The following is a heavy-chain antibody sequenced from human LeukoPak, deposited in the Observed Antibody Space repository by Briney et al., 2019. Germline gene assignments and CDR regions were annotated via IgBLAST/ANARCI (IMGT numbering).Heavy chain of an antibody. CDR1: GFTFSDFG. CDR3: ASKFLGQGP. V-gene: IGHV3-21*06. Sequence: GGSLRLSCEVSGFTFSDFGMNWVRQAPGKGLEWVSFISSSSKNIYYADSVRGRFTISRDNAKNSLYLEMNSLRGDDTAVHYCASKFLGQGPWGQGTLVIVSS. D-gene: IGHD2/OR15-2a*01. CDR2: ISSSSKNI. J-gene: IGHJ5*02.